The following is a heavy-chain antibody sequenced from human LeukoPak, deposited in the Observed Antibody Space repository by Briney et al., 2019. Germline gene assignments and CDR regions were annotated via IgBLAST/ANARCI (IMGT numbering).Heavy chain of an antibody. CDR3: ARGRASYYFDC. D-gene: IGHD5-24*01. Sequence: GGSLRLSCAASGFTFSSYAMHWVRQAPGKGLEWVAVISYDGSNKYYADSVKGRFTISRDNSKNTLYLQMNSLRAEDTAVYYCARGRASYYFDCWGQGTLVTVSS. CDR2: ISYDGSNK. CDR1: GFTFSSYA. V-gene: IGHV3-30-3*01. J-gene: IGHJ4*02.